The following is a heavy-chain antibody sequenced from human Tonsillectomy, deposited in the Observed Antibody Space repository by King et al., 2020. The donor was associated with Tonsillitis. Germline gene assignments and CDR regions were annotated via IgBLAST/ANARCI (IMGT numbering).Heavy chain of an antibody. CDR1: GGSISSYY. CDR3: ARAPGTLRWPYYYYYYMDV. J-gene: IGHJ6*03. CDR2: IYYSGST. Sequence: VQLQESGPGLVKPSETLSLTCTVSGGSISSYYWSWIRQPPGKGLEWIGYIYYSGSTNYNPSLKSRVTISVDTSKNQFSLKLSSVTAADTAVYYCARAPGTLRWPYYYYYYMDVWGKGTTVTVSS. D-gene: IGHD4-23*01. V-gene: IGHV4-59*01.